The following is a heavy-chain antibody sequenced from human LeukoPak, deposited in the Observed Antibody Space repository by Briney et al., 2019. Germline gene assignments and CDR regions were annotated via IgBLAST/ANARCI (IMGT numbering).Heavy chain of an antibody. CDR3: ARGNGDYVNWYFDL. J-gene: IGHJ2*01. CDR1: DGSMSPYY. CDR2: IFHNGNA. Sequence: SETLSLTCTVSDGSMSPYYWSWIRQSPGKGLEWIAYIFHNGNAKYNPSLWSRVTISIDTSRNQVFLNLNSVTAADTAVYYCARGNGDYVNWYFDLWGRGTLVTVSS. V-gene: IGHV4-59*01. D-gene: IGHD4-17*01.